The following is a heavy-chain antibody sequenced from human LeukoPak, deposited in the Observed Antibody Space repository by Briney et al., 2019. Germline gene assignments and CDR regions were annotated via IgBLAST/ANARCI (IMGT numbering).Heavy chain of an antibody. V-gene: IGHV5-51*01. CDR1: GYSFTSYW. Sequence: GESLKISCKGSGYSFTSYWIGWVRQLPGKGLEWMGIIYPGDSDTRYSPSFQGQVTISADKSISTAYLQWSSLKASDTAMYYCARVFSYSSGWQYYFDSWGQGTLVTVS. D-gene: IGHD6-19*01. CDR2: IYPGDSDT. J-gene: IGHJ4*02. CDR3: ARVFSYSSGWQYYFDS.